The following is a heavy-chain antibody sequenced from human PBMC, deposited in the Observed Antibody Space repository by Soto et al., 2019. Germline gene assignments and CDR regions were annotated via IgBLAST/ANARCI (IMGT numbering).Heavy chain of an antibody. CDR1: GFSLSNGTMG. V-gene: IGHV2-26*01. J-gene: IGHJ5*02. CDR2: ILSNDEK. CDR3: ARLRVAVLTPNWFDP. D-gene: IGHD2-15*01. Sequence: QVTLKESGPVLVKPTETLTLTCTVSGFSLSNGTMGVSWIRQTPGKALEWLAHILSNDEKSYSTSLKTRLTISKDTSNRQVVLSMTIMNHEHTATYSCARLRVAVLTPNWFDPCGQGILVTVAA.